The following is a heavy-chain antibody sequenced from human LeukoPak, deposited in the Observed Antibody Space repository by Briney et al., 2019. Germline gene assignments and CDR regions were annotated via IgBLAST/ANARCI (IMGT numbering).Heavy chain of an antibody. CDR2: INPSGGSP. CDR1: GYTFTDYF. Sequence: ASVKVSCKASGYTFTDYFVHWVRQAPGQGLEWMGIINPSGGSPSYAQKFQGRVTMTRDTFTSTVYMELSSLKSDDTAVYYCARSLRYFDWLPWDYWGQGTLVTVSS. CDR3: ARSLRYFDWLPWDY. J-gene: IGHJ4*02. V-gene: IGHV1-46*01. D-gene: IGHD3-9*01.